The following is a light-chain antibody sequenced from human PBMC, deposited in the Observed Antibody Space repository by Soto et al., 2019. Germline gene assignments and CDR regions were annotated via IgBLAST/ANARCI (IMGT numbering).Light chain of an antibody. CDR1: QSVSSSY. CDR2: DAS. J-gene: IGKJ5*01. V-gene: IGKV3D-20*02. CDR3: QQRSNWAT. Sequence: IVLTQSPGPLSLSPGERATLSCRASQSVSSSYLAWYQQKPGQAPRLLIYDASNRATGIPARFSGSGSGTVFTLTISSLEPEDFAVYYCQQRSNWATLGQGTRLEIK.